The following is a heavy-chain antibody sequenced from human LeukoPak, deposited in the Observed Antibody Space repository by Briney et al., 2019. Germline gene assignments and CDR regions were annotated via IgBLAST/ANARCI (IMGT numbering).Heavy chain of an antibody. CDR2: ISYDGINK. Sequence: GRSLRLSCAASGFTFSNYAMHWVRQAPGKGLEWVAVISYDGINKYYADSVKGRFTISRDNSKNTLYLQMNSLRAEDTAVYYCARDPYYDILTGYSLYGIDVWGKGTTVTVSS. CDR3: ARDPYYDILTGYSLYGIDV. CDR1: GFTFSNYA. D-gene: IGHD3-9*01. V-gene: IGHV3-30*04. J-gene: IGHJ6*04.